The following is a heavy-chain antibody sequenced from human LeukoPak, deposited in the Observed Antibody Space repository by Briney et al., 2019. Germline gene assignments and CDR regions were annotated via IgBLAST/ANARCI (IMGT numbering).Heavy chain of an antibody. CDR2: ISSSSSYI. V-gene: IGHV3-21*01. CDR1: GFTFSSYS. Sequence: GGSLRLSCAASGFTFSSYSMNWVRQAPGKGLEWVSSISSSSSYIYYADSVKGRFTISRDNAKNSLYLQMNSPRAEDTAVYYCARDHTAVAGYYFDYWGQGTLVTVSS. J-gene: IGHJ4*02. D-gene: IGHD6-19*01. CDR3: ARDHTAVAGYYFDY.